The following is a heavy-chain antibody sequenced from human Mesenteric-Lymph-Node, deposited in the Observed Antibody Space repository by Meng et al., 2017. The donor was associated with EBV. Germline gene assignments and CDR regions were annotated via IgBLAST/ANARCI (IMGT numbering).Heavy chain of an antibody. D-gene: IGHD3-10*01. V-gene: IGHV4-34*01. Sequence: GQRQQWGAGLLKPSETLSLTCAVYGGSVSGYYWSWIRQPPGKGLEWIGEINHSGSTNYNPSLKSRVTISVDTSKNQFSLKLSSVTAADTAVYYCARGDTMVQGGFDYWGQGTLVTVSS. CDR1: GGSVSGYY. CDR3: ARGDTMVQGGFDY. CDR2: INHSGST. J-gene: IGHJ4*02.